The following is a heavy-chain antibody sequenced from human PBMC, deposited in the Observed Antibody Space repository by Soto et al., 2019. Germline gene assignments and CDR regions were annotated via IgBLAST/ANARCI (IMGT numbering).Heavy chain of an antibody. CDR1: GYNFNTYW. CDR2: IYPGDSDT. J-gene: IGHJ5*02. D-gene: IGHD1-7*01. Sequence: PGASLKISCKASGYNFNTYWIGWVRQVPGKGLEWMGIIYPGDSDTKYSPSFQGLVTISADKSITTAYLQWSSLQASDTAIYYCARRSESWKYACDPWGKGPLVTVSS. CDR3: ARRSESWKYACDP. V-gene: IGHV5-51*01.